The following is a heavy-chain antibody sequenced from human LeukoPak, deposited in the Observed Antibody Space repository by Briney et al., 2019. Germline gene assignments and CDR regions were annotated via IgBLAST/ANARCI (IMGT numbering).Heavy chain of an antibody. Sequence: GGSLRLSCSASGFTFSSYAMHWVRQAPGKGPEYVSGISTNGVSTYYADSVKDRFTISRDNSKNTLYLQMSSLRAEDTAVYYCVKDRYSYGSGSYLAWGQGTLVTVSS. CDR1: GFTFSSYA. V-gene: IGHV3-64D*06. J-gene: IGHJ5*02. D-gene: IGHD3-10*01. CDR3: VKDRYSYGSGSYLA. CDR2: ISTNGVST.